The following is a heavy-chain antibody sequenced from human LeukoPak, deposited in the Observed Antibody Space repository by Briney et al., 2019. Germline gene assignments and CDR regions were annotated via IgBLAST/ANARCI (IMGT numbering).Heavy chain of an antibody. CDR2: IRQDGSEK. J-gene: IGHJ4*02. CDR3: VRDPNTMIRGDRDY. CDR1: GFTFSSYW. D-gene: IGHD3-22*01. V-gene: IGHV3-7*03. Sequence: GGSLRLSCAASGFTFSSYWMSWVRQAPGKGLEWVATIRQDGSEKLYVDSVKGRFAISRDNAQSSMFLQMNSLRAEDTAVYYCVRDPNTMIRGDRDYWGQGTLVTVSS.